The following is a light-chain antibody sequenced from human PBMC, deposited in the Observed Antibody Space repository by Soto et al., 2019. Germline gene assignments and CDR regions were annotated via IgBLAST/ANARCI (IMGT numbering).Light chain of an antibody. CDR3: QQYYSYPYT. J-gene: IGKJ2*01. CDR2: DAS. V-gene: IGKV1-5*01. Sequence: DIQMTQSPSTLSASVGDRVTITCRASQIIGSSLAWYQQKPGKAPKLLIYDASTLQSGVPSRFSGSESGTEFTLTISSLQPDDSATYYCQQYYSYPYTFGQGNKLEIK. CDR1: QIIGSS.